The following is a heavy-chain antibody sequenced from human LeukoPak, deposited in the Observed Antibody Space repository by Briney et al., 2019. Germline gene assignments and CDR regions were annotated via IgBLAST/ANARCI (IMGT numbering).Heavy chain of an antibody. CDR2: MFYRGST. CDR3: ARDRDSTGYYWVY. J-gene: IGHJ4*02. Sequence: SKTLSLTYAVSGYFISSGYYWGWIRQPPGKGLEWIGSMFYRGSTYYNSSLKSRVTISLDMSKNQFSLKLSSVTAADTAVYYCARDRDSTGYYWVYWGQGTLVTVSS. CDR1: GYFISSGYY. D-gene: IGHD3-22*01. V-gene: IGHV4-38-2*02.